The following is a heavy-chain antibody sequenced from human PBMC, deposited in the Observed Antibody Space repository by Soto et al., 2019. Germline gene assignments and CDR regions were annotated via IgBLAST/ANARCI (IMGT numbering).Heavy chain of an antibody. CDR2: ISPYNGNT. CDR3: ARDLLPAAISPSWFDP. V-gene: IGHV1-18*01. J-gene: IGHJ5*02. D-gene: IGHD2-2*02. CDR1: GYPFSSYG. Sequence: AASVKVSWKTSGYPFSSYGITWGRQAPAQGLEWLGWISPYNGNTIFAQSLQGRVSLTTDTSTSTAYMELRRLTSDDTAVYYCARDLLPAAISPSWFDPWGQGTLVTVAS.